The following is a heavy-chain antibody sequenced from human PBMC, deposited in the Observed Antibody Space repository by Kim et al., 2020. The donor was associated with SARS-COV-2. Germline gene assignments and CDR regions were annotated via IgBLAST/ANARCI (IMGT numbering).Heavy chain of an antibody. CDR3: ARDSGYYYDSRDWGDAFDI. V-gene: IGHV3-30*07. J-gene: IGHJ3*02. Sequence: GRFTNARDNSKNTLYLQMNSLRAEDTAVYYCARDSGYYYDSRDWGDAFDIWGQGTMVTVSS. D-gene: IGHD3-22*01.